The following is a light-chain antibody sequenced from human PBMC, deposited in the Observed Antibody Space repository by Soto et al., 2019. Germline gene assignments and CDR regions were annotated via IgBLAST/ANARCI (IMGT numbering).Light chain of an antibody. CDR2: DAS. Sequence: IQLTQSPSSLSASVGDRVTITCRASQGISSALAWYQQKPGKAPKLLIYDASSLESGVPSRFSGSGSGTDFTLTISSLQPEDFETYYCQQLGTFGQGTKVEIK. V-gene: IGKV1-13*02. J-gene: IGKJ1*01. CDR1: QGISSA. CDR3: QQLGT.